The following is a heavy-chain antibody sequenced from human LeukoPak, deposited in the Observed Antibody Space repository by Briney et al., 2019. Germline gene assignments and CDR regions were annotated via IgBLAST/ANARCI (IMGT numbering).Heavy chain of an antibody. Sequence: GGSLRLSCAASGFTFSSYAMSWVRQAPGKGLEWVSATSGSGGSTYYADSVKGRFTISRDNSKNTLYLQMNSLRAEDTAVYYCAKDDWWALPGRAGRGNWFDPWGQGTLVTVSS. CDR2: TSGSGGST. CDR1: GFTFSSYA. J-gene: IGHJ5*02. D-gene: IGHD1-26*01. CDR3: AKDDWWALPGRAGRGNWFDP. V-gene: IGHV3-23*01.